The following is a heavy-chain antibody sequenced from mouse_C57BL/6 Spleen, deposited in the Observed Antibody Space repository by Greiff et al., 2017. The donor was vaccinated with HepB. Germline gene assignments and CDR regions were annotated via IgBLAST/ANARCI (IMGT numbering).Heavy chain of an antibody. Sequence: QVQLQQSGAELVRPGTSVKMSCKASGYTFTNYWIGWAKQRPGHGLEWIGDIYPGGGYTNYNEKFKGKATLTADKSSSTAYMQFSSLTSEDSAIYYCARNGFGSYFYYFDYWGQGTTLTVSS. CDR1: GYTFTNYW. V-gene: IGHV1-63*01. CDR2: IYPGGGYT. D-gene: IGHD1-1*02. CDR3: ARNGFGSYFYYFDY. J-gene: IGHJ2*01.